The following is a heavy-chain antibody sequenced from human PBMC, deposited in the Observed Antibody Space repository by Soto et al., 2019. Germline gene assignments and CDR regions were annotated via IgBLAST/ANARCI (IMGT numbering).Heavy chain of an antibody. V-gene: IGHV3-21*01. J-gene: IGHJ4*02. CDR3: ARGLVAARQTALDY. D-gene: IGHD6-6*01. CDR1: GFTFSSYS. Sequence: EVQLVESGGGLVKPGGSLRLSCAASGFTFSSYSMNWVRQAPGKGLEWVSSISSSSSYIYYADSVKGRFTISRDNAKNSRYLQMNSLRAEDTAVYYCARGLVAARQTALDYWGQGTLVTVSS. CDR2: ISSSSSYI.